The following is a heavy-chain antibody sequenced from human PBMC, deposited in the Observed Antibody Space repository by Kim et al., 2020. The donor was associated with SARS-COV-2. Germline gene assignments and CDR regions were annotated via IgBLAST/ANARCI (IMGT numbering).Heavy chain of an antibody. V-gene: IGHV3-33*06. Sequence: GGSLRLSCAASGFTFSSYGMHWVRQAPGKGLEWVAVIWYDGSNKYYADSVKGRFTISRDNSKNTLYLQMNSLRAEDTAVYYCAKDRSDDYGDHQLGYWGQGTLVTVSS. J-gene: IGHJ4*02. CDR3: AKDRSDDYGDHQLGY. D-gene: IGHD4-17*01. CDR1: GFTFSSYG. CDR2: IWYDGSNK.